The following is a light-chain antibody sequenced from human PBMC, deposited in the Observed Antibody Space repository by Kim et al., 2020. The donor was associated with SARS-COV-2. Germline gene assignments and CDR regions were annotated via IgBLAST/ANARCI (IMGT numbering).Light chain of an antibody. V-gene: IGKV3-20*01. CDR3: QQYGTTPPYS. CDR2: SAS. Sequence: PEASSTLSSSARQTGDSYCLACCQLKPGQAPMLLIYSASTRATGIPARFCGGGAGTDFSLTISRLEPEDIAVYYCQQYGTTPPYSFGQGTKVDIK. J-gene: IGKJ2*01. CDR1: QTGDSYC.